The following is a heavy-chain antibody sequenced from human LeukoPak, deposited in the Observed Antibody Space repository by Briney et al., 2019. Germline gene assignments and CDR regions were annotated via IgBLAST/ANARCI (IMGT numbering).Heavy chain of an antibody. Sequence: SETLSLTCAVYGGSFSGYYWSWIRQPPGKGLEWIGEINHSGSTNYNPSLKSRVTISVDTSKNQFSLKLSSATAADTAVYYCANFLHTFDYWGQGTLVTVSS. V-gene: IGHV4-34*01. CDR1: GGSFSGYY. CDR2: INHSGST. D-gene: IGHD2/OR15-2a*01. CDR3: ANFLHTFDY. J-gene: IGHJ4*02.